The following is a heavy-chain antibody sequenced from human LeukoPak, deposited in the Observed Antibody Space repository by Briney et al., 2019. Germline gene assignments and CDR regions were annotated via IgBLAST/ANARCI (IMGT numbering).Heavy chain of an antibody. CDR3: ARGTRSFGDYGSY. CDR2: IIPIFGTA. Sequence: GASVKVSCKASGGTFSSYAISWVRQAPGQGLEWMGGIIPIFGTANYAQKFQGRVTITADESTSTAYMELSSLRSEDTAVYYCARGTRSFGDYGSYWGQGTLVTVSS. D-gene: IGHD4-17*01. CDR1: GGTFSSYA. J-gene: IGHJ4*02. V-gene: IGHV1-69*01.